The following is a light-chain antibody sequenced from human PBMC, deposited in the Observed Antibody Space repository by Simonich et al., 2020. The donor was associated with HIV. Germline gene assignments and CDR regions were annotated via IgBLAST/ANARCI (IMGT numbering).Light chain of an antibody. J-gene: IGKJ1*01. V-gene: IGKV3-15*01. Sequence: EIVLTQSPGTLSLSPGERATLSCRASESVTTNYLAWYQQQPGLAPRLVIYDASTRATGIPARFGGSGSGTEFTLTISSLQSEDFAVYYCQQYNKWPPWTFGQGTKVEIK. CDR3: QQYNKWPPWT. CDR2: DAS. CDR1: ESVTTN.